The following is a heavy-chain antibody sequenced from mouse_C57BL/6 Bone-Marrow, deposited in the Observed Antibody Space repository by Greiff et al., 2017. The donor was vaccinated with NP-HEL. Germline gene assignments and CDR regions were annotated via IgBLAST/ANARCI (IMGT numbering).Heavy chain of an antibody. CDR3: ARSPNDGYYPDY. Sequence: QVQLQQPGAELVKPGASVKLSCKASGYTFTSYWMQWVKQRPGQGLEWIGEIDPSDSYTNYNQKFKGKATLNVDTSSSTAYMQLSSLTSEDAAVYYCARSPNDGYYPDYWGQGTSVTVSS. D-gene: IGHD2-3*01. CDR1: GYTFTSYW. V-gene: IGHV1-50*01. CDR2: IDPSDSYT. J-gene: IGHJ4*01.